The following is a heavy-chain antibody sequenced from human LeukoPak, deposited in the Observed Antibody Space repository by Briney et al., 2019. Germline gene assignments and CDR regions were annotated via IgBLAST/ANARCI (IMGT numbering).Heavy chain of an antibody. CDR3: ARLAGHFLMDYYSYMNV. CDR1: GGSISSNNYY. D-gene: IGHD3-3*01. Sequence: TSETLSLTCTVSGGSISSNNYYWGWIRQPPGRGLEWIGSIYYSGSTYYNPSLNRRVTISVDTSKNQFSLRLSSVTAADTAVYYCARLAGHFLMDYYSYMNVWGKGTTVTV. CDR2: IYYSGST. J-gene: IGHJ6*03. V-gene: IGHV4-39*01.